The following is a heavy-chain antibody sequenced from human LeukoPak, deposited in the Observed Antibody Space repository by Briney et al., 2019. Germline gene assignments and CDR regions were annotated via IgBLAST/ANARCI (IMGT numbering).Heavy chain of an antibody. CDR2: IYYSGST. D-gene: IGHD1-20*01. CDR3: ARGPGYNWAYYYYGMDV. CDR1: GGAISSYY. J-gene: IGHJ6*02. V-gene: IGHV4-59*08. Sequence: SETLSLTCTVSGGAISSYYWSWIRQPPGKGLEWIGYIYYSGSTNYNPSLKSRVTISVDTSKNRFSLKLSSVTAADTAVYYCARGPGYNWAYYYYGMDVWGQGTTVTVSS.